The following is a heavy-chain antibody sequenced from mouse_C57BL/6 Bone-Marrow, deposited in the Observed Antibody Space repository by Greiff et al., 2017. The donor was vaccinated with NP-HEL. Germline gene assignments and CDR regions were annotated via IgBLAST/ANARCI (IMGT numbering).Heavy chain of an antibody. V-gene: IGHV1-5*01. Sequence: EVQLQQSGTVLARPGASVKMSCKTSGYTFTSYWMHWVKQRPGQGLEWIGAIYPGNSDTSYNQKFKGKAKLTAVTSASTAYMELSSLTNEDSAVYYYTMSYYGYYFDYWGQGTTLTVSS. J-gene: IGHJ2*01. CDR1: GYTFTSYW. D-gene: IGHD1-1*01. CDR2: IYPGNSDT. CDR3: TMSYYGYYFDY.